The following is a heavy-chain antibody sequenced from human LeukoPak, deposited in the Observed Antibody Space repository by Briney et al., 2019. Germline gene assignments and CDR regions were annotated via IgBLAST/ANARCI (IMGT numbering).Heavy chain of an antibody. CDR2: IKEGGGEK. Sequence: GGSLRLSCAASGFTFSRNWMSWVRQAPGKGLEWVANIKEGGGEKFYVDSVKGRFTISRDNAKNSLYLQMNSLGAEDTAVYYCARGRYCSGNACSFFDYWGQGTLVTVSS. CDR1: GFTFSRNW. J-gene: IGHJ4*02. V-gene: IGHV3-7*01. D-gene: IGHD2-15*01. CDR3: ARGRYCSGNACSFFDY.